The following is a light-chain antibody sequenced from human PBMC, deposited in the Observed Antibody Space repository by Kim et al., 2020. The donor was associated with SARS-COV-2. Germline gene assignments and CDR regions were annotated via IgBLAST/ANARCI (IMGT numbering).Light chain of an antibody. CDR1: DSDVGSYKF. CDR2: DVT. J-gene: IGLJ1*01. V-gene: IGLV2-11*03. Sequence: SSRHRTDSDVGSYKFVSWYQQHPGQAPKLMIDDVTKRPAGVPDRFSGSKSGNTASLIISGLQAEDEADYYCCSYTGYYNYVFGSGTKVTVL. CDR3: CSYTGYYNYV.